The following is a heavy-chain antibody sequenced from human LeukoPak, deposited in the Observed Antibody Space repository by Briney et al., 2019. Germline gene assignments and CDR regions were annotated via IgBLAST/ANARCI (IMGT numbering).Heavy chain of an antibody. J-gene: IGHJ4*02. D-gene: IGHD3-22*01. CDR1: GYTFTGYY. CDR3: ARGTLRNYDSSGSLGY. Sequence: ASVKVSCKASGYTFTGYYMHWVRQAPGQGLEWMGWINPNSGGTNYPQKFQGRVTMTRDTSISTAYMELSRLRSDDTAVYYCARGTLRNYDSSGSLGYWGQGTLVTVSS. V-gene: IGHV1-2*02. CDR2: INPNSGGT.